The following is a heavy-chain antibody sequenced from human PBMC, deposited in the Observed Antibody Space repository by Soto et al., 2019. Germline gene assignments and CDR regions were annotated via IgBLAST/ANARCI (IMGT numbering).Heavy chain of an antibody. J-gene: IGHJ5*02. Sequence: SETLSLTCTVSGGSISSSPYYWGWIRQPPGKGLEWIGSFYYSGSTYYNPSLKSRVTISVDTSKNQFSLNLTSVTAADSAVYYCARQSLSHMGWFDPWGQGTLVTVSS. CDR1: GGSISSSPYY. CDR3: ARQSLSHMGWFDP. D-gene: IGHD3-16*01. CDR2: FYYSGST. V-gene: IGHV4-39*01.